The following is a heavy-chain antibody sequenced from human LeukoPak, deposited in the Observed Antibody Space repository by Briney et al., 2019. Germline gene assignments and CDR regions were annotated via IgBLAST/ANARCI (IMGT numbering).Heavy chain of an antibody. D-gene: IGHD3-10*01. CDR2: IWDDGSNK. J-gene: IGHJ4*02. CDR3: ARDRSQSGYFDY. Sequence: GGSLRLSCAASGFTFSSYGMHWVRQAPGKGLEWVAVIWDDGSNKYYADSVKGRFTISRDNSKNTLYLQMNSLRAEDTAVYYCARDRSQSGYFDYWGQGTLVTVSS. CDR1: GFTFSSYG. V-gene: IGHV3-33*01.